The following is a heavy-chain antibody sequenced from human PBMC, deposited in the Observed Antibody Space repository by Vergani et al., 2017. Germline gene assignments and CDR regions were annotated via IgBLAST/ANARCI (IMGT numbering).Heavy chain of an antibody. V-gene: IGHV3-23*01. Sequence: EVHLLESGGGQVEAGGSLRLSCVASGVTYSNSAMSGVRQTSGKGLDWVSAISARYPSTYYADSVKGRFTISRDNSKNMLYLQMNSLRAEDTAVYYCARLSYDSTPYLQGGYDCWVQGTLVSVSS. J-gene: IGHJ4*02. CDR2: ISARYPST. CDR3: ARLSYDSTPYLQGGYDC. CDR1: GVTYSNSA. D-gene: IGHD2-15*01.